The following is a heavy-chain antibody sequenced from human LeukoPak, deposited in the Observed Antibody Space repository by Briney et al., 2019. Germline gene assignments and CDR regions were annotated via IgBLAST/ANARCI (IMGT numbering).Heavy chain of an antibody. V-gene: IGHV1-18*01. CDR3: ARDQGRDYDSSGYYIPYDY. CDR1: GYTFTSHG. J-gene: IGHJ4*02. Sequence: ASVKVSCKASGYTFTSHGLSWARQAPGQGLEWMGWISIYSGNTNYAQKFQDRISMTTDTSTSTAYMELRSLKSDDTAVYYCARDQGRDYDSSGYYIPYDYWGQGTLVTVSS. D-gene: IGHD3-22*01. CDR2: ISIYSGNT.